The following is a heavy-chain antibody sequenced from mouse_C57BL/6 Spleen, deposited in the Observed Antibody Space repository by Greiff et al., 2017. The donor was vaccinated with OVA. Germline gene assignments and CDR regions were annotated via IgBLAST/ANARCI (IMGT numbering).Heavy chain of an antibody. Sequence: EVQLQQSGPVLVKPGASVKMSCKASGYTFTDYYMNWVKQSHGKSLEWIGVINPYNGGTSYNQKFKGKATLTVDKSSSTAYMELNSLTSEDSAVYYCAREEDSSYAMDYWGQGTSVTVSS. CDR3: AREEDSSYAMDY. CDR2: INPYNGGT. D-gene: IGHD3-2*01. CDR1: GYTFTDYY. V-gene: IGHV1-19*01. J-gene: IGHJ4*01.